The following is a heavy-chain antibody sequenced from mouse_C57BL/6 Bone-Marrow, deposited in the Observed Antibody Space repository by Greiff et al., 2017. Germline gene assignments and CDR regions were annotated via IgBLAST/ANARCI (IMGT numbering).Heavy chain of an antibody. CDR3: ASLLRSLGLYAMDY. CDR2: IYPGNGDT. Sequence: ESGAELVRPGASVKMSCKASGYTFTSYNMHWVKQTPRQGLEWIGAIYPGNGDTSYNQKFKGKATLTVDKSSSTAYMQLSSLTSEDSAVYFCASLLRSLGLYAMDYWGQGTSVTVSS. D-gene: IGHD1-1*01. CDR1: GYTFTSYN. V-gene: IGHV1-12*01. J-gene: IGHJ4*01.